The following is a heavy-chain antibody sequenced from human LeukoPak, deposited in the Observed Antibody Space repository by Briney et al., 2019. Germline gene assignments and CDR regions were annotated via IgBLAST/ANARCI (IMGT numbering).Heavy chain of an antibody. CDR3: AKSGGSYFSTLDS. V-gene: IGHV3-30*18. Sequence: GGSLRLSCAASGFTFSTYGMHWVRQAPGKGLEWVTLFSSDGYTTYYADSVKGRFTISGDNSQNTLYLQMNSLRAEDTAVYYCAKSGGSYFSTLDSWGQGTLVTVSS. CDR2: FSSDGYTT. J-gene: IGHJ4*02. CDR1: GFTFSTYG. D-gene: IGHD1-26*01.